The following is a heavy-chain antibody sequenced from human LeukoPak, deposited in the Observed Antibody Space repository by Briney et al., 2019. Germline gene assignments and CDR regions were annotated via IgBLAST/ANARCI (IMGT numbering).Heavy chain of an antibody. CDR1: GFTVSSNY. Sequence: GGSLSLSCAASGFTVSSNYMTWVRQAPGKGLEWISLIYSGGSTYYAGSVKGRFTISRDNSKNTLYLQMNSLRAEDTAVYYCAAYSSCDYWGQGTLVTVSS. V-gene: IGHV3-53*01. J-gene: IGHJ4*02. CDR3: AAYSSCDY. CDR2: IYSGGST. D-gene: IGHD6-6*01.